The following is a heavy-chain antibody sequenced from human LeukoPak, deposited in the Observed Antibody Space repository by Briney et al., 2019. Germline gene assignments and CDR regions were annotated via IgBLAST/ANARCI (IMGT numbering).Heavy chain of an antibody. CDR1: EFIFSSYG. CDR2: ISGSSGST. J-gene: IGHJ4*02. V-gene: IGHV3-23*01. D-gene: IGHD2-2*01. Sequence: GGSLRLSCAASEFIFSSYGMSWVRQAPGKGLEWVSAISGSSGSTYYADSVKGRFTISRDNSKNTLYLQMNSLRAEDTAVYYCAKDPNYAAGVHWGQGTLVTVSS. CDR3: AKDPNYAAGVH.